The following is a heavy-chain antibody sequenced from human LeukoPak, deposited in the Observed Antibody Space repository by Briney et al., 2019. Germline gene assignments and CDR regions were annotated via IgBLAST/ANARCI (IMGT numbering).Heavy chain of an antibody. CDR2: ISYDGSNK. CDR3: AKDKGGSEIYAFDI. D-gene: IGHD3-10*01. V-gene: IGHV3-30*18. CDR1: GASISSSD. Sequence: LSLTCVVSGASISSSDWWNWVRQAPGKGLEWVAVISYDGSNKYYADSVKGRFTISRDNSKNTLYLQMNSLRAEDTAVYYCAKDKGGSEIYAFDIWGQGTMVTVSS. J-gene: IGHJ3*02.